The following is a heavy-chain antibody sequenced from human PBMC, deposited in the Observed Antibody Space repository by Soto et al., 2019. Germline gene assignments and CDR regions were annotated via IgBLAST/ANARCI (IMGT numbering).Heavy chain of an antibody. CDR1: GFTFSDYY. D-gene: IGHD3-10*01. CDR2: SSNSGSVI. Sequence: GGSLRLSCEGSGFTFSDYYISWIRQAPGKGLEWISYSSNSGSVIYYADSVKGRFTISRDNAKNSLYLQMNSLRAEDTALYYCARDLPMLRGLMDVWGQGTTVTVSS. J-gene: IGHJ6*02. CDR3: ARDLPMLRGLMDV. V-gene: IGHV3-11*01.